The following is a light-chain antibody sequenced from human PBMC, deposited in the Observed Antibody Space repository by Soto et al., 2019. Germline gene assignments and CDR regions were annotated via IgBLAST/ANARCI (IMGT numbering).Light chain of an antibody. V-gene: IGKV3-15*01. CDR1: ENIYTT. CDR2: GAS. J-gene: IGKJ5*01. CDR3: QQYYNWPRT. Sequence: EIGMTQSPATLSVSPGERATLSCRASENIYTTLAWYQQKPGQAPRLLFYGASTRATGLPARCSGTGSGTEFTLTINSLQAEDSAVYYCQQYYNWPRTFGQGTRL.